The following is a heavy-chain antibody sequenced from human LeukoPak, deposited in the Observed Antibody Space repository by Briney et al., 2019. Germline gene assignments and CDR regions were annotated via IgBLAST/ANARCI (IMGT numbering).Heavy chain of an antibody. CDR1: GYSISSGYY. CDR3: ARRRTMIVVVPNAFDI. V-gene: IGHV4-38-2*02. D-gene: IGHD3-22*01. J-gene: IGHJ3*02. CDR2: IYHSGST. Sequence: SETLSLTCTVSGYSISSGYYWGWIRQPPGKGLEWIGSIYHSGSTYYNPSLKSRVTISVDTSKNQFSLKLSSVTAADTAVYYCARRRTMIVVVPNAFDIWGQGTMVTVSS.